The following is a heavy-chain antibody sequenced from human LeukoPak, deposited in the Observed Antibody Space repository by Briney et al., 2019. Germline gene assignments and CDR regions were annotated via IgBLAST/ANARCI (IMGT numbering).Heavy chain of an antibody. D-gene: IGHD6-13*01. CDR1: GGSISSYY. Sequence: PSETLSLTCTVSGGSISSYYWSWIRQPPGKGLEWIGYIYYSGSTNYNPSLKSRVPISVDTSKNQFSLKLSSVTAADTAVYYCARGSSSWYYNWFDPWGQGTLVTVSS. CDR2: IYYSGST. J-gene: IGHJ5*02. V-gene: IGHV4-59*01. CDR3: ARGSSSWYYNWFDP.